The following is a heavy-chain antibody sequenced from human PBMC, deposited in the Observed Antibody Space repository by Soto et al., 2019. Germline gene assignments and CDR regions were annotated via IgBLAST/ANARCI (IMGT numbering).Heavy chain of an antibody. CDR1: GFTFSSYW. V-gene: IGHV3-7*04. Sequence: PGGSLRLSCAASGFTFSSYWMSWVRQAPGKGLEWVANIKQDGSEKYYVDSVKGRFTISRDNAKNSLYLQMNSLRAEDTAVYYCARFYYDSSGYLPSPYYYYYGLDVWGQGTTATVSS. CDR2: IKQDGSEK. CDR3: ARFYYDSSGYLPSPYYYYYGLDV. J-gene: IGHJ6*02. D-gene: IGHD3-22*01.